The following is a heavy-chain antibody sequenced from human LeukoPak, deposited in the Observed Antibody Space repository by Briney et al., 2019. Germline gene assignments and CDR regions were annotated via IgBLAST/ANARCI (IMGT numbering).Heavy chain of an antibody. D-gene: IGHD6-19*01. V-gene: IGHV4-4*02. CDR1: GGTINSSNW. J-gene: IGHJ4*02. Sequence: PSETLSLTCAVSGGTINSSNWWSWVRQPPGKGLEWIGEIYQSGSTNYNPSLKSRVTISVDKSKNEFSLKVSSVTAADTAVYYCARVVSSSGWAFDYWGQGTLVTVSS. CDR3: ARVVSSSGWAFDY. CDR2: IYQSGST.